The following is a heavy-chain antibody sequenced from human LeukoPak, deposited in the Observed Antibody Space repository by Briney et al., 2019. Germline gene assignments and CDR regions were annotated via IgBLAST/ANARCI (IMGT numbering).Heavy chain of an antibody. J-gene: IGHJ6*03. D-gene: IGHD5-12*01. CDR1: GYTFTSYY. V-gene: IGHV1-46*01. Sequence: ASVKVSCKASGYTFTSYYMHWVRQAPGQGLEWMGIINPSGGSTSYAQKFQGRVTMTRDTSTSTVYMELSSLRSEDTAVYYCARGATAHYYYYYMDVWGKGTTVTVSS. CDR3: ARGATAHYYYYYMDV. CDR2: INPSGGST.